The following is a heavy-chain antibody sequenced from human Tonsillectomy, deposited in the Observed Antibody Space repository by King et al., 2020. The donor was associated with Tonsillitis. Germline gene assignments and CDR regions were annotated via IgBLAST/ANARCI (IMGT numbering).Heavy chain of an antibody. CDR2: ISWISGSI. Sequence: VQLVESGGGLVQPGRSLRLSCAASGFTFDDYAMHWVRQAPGKGLEWVSGISWISGSIGYADSVKGRFTISRDNAKNSLYLQMNSLRAEDTALYYCAKDIGRSYWYFDLWGRGTLVTVSS. V-gene: IGHV3-9*01. CDR3: AKDIGRSYWYFDL. CDR1: GFTFDDYA. J-gene: IGHJ2*01.